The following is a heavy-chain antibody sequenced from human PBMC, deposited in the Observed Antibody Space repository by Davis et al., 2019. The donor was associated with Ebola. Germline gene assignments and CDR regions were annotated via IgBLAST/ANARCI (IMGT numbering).Heavy chain of an antibody. CDR2: IKQDGSEN. J-gene: IGHJ6*02. D-gene: IGHD5-18*01. Sequence: GESLKISCAASGFTFSSYWMSWVRQAPGKGLEWVANIKQDGSENYYVDSVKGRFTISRDNAKNSLYLQMNSLRAEDTAVYYCARDLRGYSYGYRGYYYYGMDVWGQGTTVTVSS. CDR3: ARDLRGYSYGYRGYYYYGMDV. V-gene: IGHV3-7*03. CDR1: GFTFSSYW.